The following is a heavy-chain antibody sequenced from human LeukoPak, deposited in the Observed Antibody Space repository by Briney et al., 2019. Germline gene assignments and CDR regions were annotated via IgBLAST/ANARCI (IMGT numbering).Heavy chain of an antibody. J-gene: IGHJ6*02. CDR2: IQNSART. CDR1: GGSISSYY. D-gene: IGHD4-11*01. V-gene: IGHV4-59*01. CDR3: ATDYSNFYGMDV. Sequence: SETLSLTCTVSGGSISSYYWSWIRQPPGKGLEWIGYIQNSARTNYNPSLESRVTISVDSSKDQFSLRLSSVTAADTAVYYCATDYSNFYGMDVWGQGTTVTVSS.